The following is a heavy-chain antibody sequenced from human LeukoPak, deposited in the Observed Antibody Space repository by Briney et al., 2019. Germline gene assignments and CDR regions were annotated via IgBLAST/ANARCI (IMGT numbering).Heavy chain of an antibody. CDR3: ARWGIWYGSGSHYHPYYYYGKDV. CDR1: GGTFSSYA. CDR2: IIPIFGTA. V-gene: IGHV1-69*13. J-gene: IGHJ6*02. Sequence: SVKVSCKASGGTFSSYAISWVRQAPGQGLEWMGGIIPIFGTANYAQKFQGRVTITADESTSTAYMELSSLRSEDTAVYYCARWGIWYGSGSHYHPYYYYGKDVWGQGTTVTVSS. D-gene: IGHD3-10*01.